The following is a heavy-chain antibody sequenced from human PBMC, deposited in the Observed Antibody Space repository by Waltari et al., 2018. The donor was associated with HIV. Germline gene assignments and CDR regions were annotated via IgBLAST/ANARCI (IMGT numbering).Heavy chain of an antibody. CDR2: IYPFDSDT. CDR1: GYTFTNYW. Sequence: EVQLVQSGAEVRKSGESLMISCKASGYTFTNYWIAWVRQMSGEGLEWMGIIYPFDSDTRYNPSFEGQITISVDKSLASAYLEWSNLNASDAAIYYCARLFYYDTTGYINNAFDIWGQGTVVTVS. J-gene: IGHJ3*02. V-gene: IGHV5-51*03. CDR3: ARLFYYDTTGYINNAFDI. D-gene: IGHD3-22*01.